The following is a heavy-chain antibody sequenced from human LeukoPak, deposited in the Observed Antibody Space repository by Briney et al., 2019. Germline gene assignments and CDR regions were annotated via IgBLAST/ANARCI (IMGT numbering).Heavy chain of an antibody. D-gene: IGHD4-11*01. J-gene: IGHJ6*02. CDR3: AKDYGYYSSYYYGMDV. V-gene: IGHV3-30*18. Sequence: GRSLRLSCAASGFTFSSSGMHWVRQAPGKGLEWVAVVSYDGRNKYYADSVKGRFTISRDNSKNTLYMQMNSLRAEDTAVYYCAKDYGYYSSYYYGMDVSGQGTTVTVSS. CDR1: GFTFSSSG. CDR2: VSYDGRNK.